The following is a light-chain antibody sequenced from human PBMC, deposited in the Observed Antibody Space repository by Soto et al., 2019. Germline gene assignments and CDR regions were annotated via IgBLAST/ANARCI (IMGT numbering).Light chain of an antibody. J-gene: IGKJ5*01. CDR1: QSVSSY. CDR2: DAS. V-gene: IGKV3-11*01. Sequence: EIVLTQSPATLYFSPGERATLSCRASQSVSSYLAWYQQKPGQAPRLLIYDASNRATGIPARFSGSGSGTDFTLTISSLEPEDFAVYYCQQRSNWPPSITFGQGTRLEIK. CDR3: QQRSNWPPSIT.